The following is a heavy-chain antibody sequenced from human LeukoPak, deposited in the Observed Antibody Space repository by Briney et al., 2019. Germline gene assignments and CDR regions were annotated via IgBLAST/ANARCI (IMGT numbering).Heavy chain of an antibody. J-gene: IGHJ6*03. V-gene: IGHV3-30-3*01. CDR1: GFTFSSYA. CDR2: ISYDGSNK. D-gene: IGHD2-2*01. CDR3: AKDPGYQPPGYYMDV. Sequence: GGSLRLPCAASGFTFSSYAMHWVRQAPGKGLEWVAVISYDGSNKYYADSVKGRFTISRDNSKNTLYLQMNSLRAEDTAVYHCAKDPGYQPPGYYMDVWGKGTTVTVSS.